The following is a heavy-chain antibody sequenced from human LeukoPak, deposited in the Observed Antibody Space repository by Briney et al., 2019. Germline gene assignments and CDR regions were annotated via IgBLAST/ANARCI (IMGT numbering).Heavy chain of an antibody. V-gene: IGHV1-2*02. CDR3: ASISSGSYTNYYYYYMDV. CDR1: GYTFTGYY. D-gene: IGHD3-10*01. Sequence: GASVKVSCKASGYTFTGYYMHWVRQAPGQGLEWMGWINPNSGGTNYARKFQGRVTMTRDTSISTAYMELSRLRSDDTAVYYCASISSGSYTNYYYYYMDVWGKGTTVTVSS. CDR2: INPNSGGT. J-gene: IGHJ6*03.